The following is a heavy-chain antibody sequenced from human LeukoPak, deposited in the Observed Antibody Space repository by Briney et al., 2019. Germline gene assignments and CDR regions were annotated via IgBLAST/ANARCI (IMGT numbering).Heavy chain of an antibody. J-gene: IGHJ4*02. CDR1: GFTFSSYS. CDR3: ARDEGGQNPQGGYSYGLSDY. Sequence: GRSLRLSCAASGFTFSSYSMNWVRQAPGKGLEWVSSISSSSSYIYYADSVTGRFTISRDNAKNSLYLQMNSLRAEDTAVYYCARDEGGQNPQGGYSYGLSDYWGQGTLVTVSS. D-gene: IGHD5-18*01. V-gene: IGHV3-21*01. CDR2: ISSSSSYI.